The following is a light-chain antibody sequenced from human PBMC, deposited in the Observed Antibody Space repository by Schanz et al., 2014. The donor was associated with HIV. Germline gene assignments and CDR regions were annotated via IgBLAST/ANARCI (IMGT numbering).Light chain of an antibody. V-gene: IGKV3D-15*01. CDR3: QQCSNSPLT. Sequence: EIVMTQSPATLSVSPGERATLSCRASQSVSSNLAWYQQKPGQAPRLLIYGASSRAPGIPDRFSGSGSGTDFTLTINRLEPEDVAVYYCQQCSNSPLTFGGGTKVEIK. CDR1: QSVSSN. CDR2: GAS. J-gene: IGKJ4*01.